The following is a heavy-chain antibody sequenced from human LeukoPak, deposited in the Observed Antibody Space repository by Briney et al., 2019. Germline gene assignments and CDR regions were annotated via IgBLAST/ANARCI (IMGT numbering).Heavy chain of an antibody. CDR3: SRVKDQGQLGGY. D-gene: IGHD6-13*01. V-gene: IGHV1-46*04. CDR2: INPDGGVS. J-gene: IGHJ4*02. Sequence: ASVKVSCTAFGYTFTSYYMSWVSQAPGQGLEWVGLINPDGGVSSYAQKLKGRVTMTGDTSTSTVYMELSSLTSDDTAVYYHSRVKDQGQLGGYWGQGTLVTVSS. CDR1: GYTFTSYY.